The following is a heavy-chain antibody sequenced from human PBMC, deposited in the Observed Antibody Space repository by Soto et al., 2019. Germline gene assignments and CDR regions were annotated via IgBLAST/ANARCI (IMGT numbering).Heavy chain of an antibody. D-gene: IGHD3-10*01. CDR3: AHALYPLLWFGEYPTSYYFDY. CDR1: GFSLSTSGVG. Sequence: SGPTLVNPTQTLTLTCTFSGFSLSTSGVGVGWIRQPPGKALEWLALIYWDDDKRYSPSLKSRLTITKDTSKNQVVLTMTNMDPVDTATYYCAHALYPLLWFGEYPTSYYFDYWGQGTLVTVSS. V-gene: IGHV2-5*02. CDR2: IYWDDDK. J-gene: IGHJ4*02.